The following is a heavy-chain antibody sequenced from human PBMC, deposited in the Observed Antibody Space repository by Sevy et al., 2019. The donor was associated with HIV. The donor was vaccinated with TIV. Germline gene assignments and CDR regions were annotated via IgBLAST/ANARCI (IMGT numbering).Heavy chain of an antibody. CDR1: GFTFSSYE. V-gene: IGHV3-30*02. J-gene: IGHJ4*02. D-gene: IGHD6-13*01. Sequence: GGSLRLSCAASGFTFSSYEMNWVRQAPGKGLEWVAFIQYDGNDKYYADSMRGRFTISRDNSKNMLFLQMNSLRSEDTAMYYCAKNTAAAGAGGFDYWGQGTLVTVSS. CDR2: IQYDGNDK. CDR3: AKNTAAAGAGGFDY.